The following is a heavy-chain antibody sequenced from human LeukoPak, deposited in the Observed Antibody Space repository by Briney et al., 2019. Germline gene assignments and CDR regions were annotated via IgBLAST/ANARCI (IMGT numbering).Heavy chain of an antibody. Sequence: SGPTLVKPPQTLTLTCTFSGLSLSTNEVGVGWIRQPPGKALEWLALIYWDDDKRYSPYLKTRLTITKDTSKNQVVLTMTNMDPVDTATYYCAHRPGRGIPAAHWGQGTLVTVSS. J-gene: IGHJ4*02. CDR2: IYWDDDK. V-gene: IGHV2-5*02. CDR1: GLSLSTNEVG. CDR3: AHRPGRGIPAAH. D-gene: IGHD2-21*01.